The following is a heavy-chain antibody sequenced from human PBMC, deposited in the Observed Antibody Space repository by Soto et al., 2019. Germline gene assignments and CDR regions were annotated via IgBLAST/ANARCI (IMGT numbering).Heavy chain of an antibody. Sequence: GGSLRLSCAASGFTFSTYAMAWVRQAPGKGLEWVSTLHTGGGSTYYTDSVKGRFTISGDISKSTLYLQMNSLRADDTAVYYCAKGKGGPNTPFDYWGQGALVTVSS. D-gene: IGHD3-16*01. CDR2: LHTGGGST. CDR3: AKGKGGPNTPFDY. J-gene: IGHJ4*02. V-gene: IGHV3-23*01. CDR1: GFTFSTYA.